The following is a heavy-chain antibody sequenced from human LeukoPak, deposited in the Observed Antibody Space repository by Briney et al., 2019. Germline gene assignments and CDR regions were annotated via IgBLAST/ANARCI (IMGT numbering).Heavy chain of an antibody. CDR3: AKKLGAIVWNAIDY. V-gene: IGHV3-23*01. CDR2: ISGSGGNT. Sequence: GGSLRLSCAASGFTFSSSAMTWVRQAPGKGLEWVSGISGSGGNTYYADSVKGRSTISRDNSKNTLSPQMNSLRAEDTAVYYCAKKLGAIVWNAIDYWGQGALVTVSS. J-gene: IGHJ4*02. D-gene: IGHD1-1*01. CDR1: GFTFSSSA.